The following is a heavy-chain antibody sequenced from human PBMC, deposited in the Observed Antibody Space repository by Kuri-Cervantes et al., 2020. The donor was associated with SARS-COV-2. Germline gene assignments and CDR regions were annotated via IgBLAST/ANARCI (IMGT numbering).Heavy chain of an antibody. CDR2: ISYDAYNK. Sequence: GGSLRLSCAASGFTFSHYGMHLVRQAPGKGLEWVAVISYDAYNKYHADSVKGRFTISRDSSKRTLYLHMNSLRTDDTAVYYCAKMWGSGAIAAAGYDYWGQGTTVTVSS. V-gene: IGHV3-30*18. CDR1: GFTFSHYG. CDR3: AKMWGSGAIAAAGYDY. D-gene: IGHD6-13*01. J-gene: IGHJ4*02.